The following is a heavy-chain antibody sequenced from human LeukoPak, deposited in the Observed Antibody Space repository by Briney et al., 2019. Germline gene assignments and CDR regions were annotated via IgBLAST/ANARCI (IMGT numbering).Heavy chain of an antibody. D-gene: IGHD6-19*01. CDR2: MDADGSNT. Sequence: GGSLRLSCVASGFTFKNSWMHWVRQAPGKGLVWVSRMDADGSNTHYVDSVKGQFTISRDNAKDTLYLQMNSLRVEDTAVYYCARGGWYLYDALDIWGQGTLVTVSS. J-gene: IGHJ3*02. CDR1: GFTFKNSW. V-gene: IGHV3-74*01. CDR3: ARGGWYLYDALDI.